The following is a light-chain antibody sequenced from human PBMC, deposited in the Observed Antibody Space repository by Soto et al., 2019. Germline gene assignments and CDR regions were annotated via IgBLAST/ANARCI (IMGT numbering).Light chain of an antibody. V-gene: IGLV1-40*01. CDR3: QSYDSSLSASGV. CDR2: VNN. CDR1: SSNIGAGYD. Sequence: QSVLTQPPSVSGAPGQRVTISCHGSSSNIGAGYDVHWYQQLPGTAPKLLIYVNNNRPSGVPDRFSASKSGTSASLVITGLQAEDEADYYCQSYDSSLSASGVFGGGTKLTVL. J-gene: IGLJ3*02.